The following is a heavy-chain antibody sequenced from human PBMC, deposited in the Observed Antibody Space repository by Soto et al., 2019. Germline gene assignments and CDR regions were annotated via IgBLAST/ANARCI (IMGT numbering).Heavy chain of an antibody. CDR1: GFTFGDYY. CDR2: ISSSGSTI. V-gene: IGHV3-11*01. CDR3: ARGVEYSSPGGDYYYYYGMDV. D-gene: IGHD6-6*01. Sequence: NPGGSLRLSCAASGFTFGDYYMSWIRQAPGKGLEWVSYISSSGSTIYYADSVKGRFTISRDNAKNSLYLQMNSLRAEDTAVYYCARGVEYSSPGGDYYYYYGMDVWGQGTTVTVSS. J-gene: IGHJ6*02.